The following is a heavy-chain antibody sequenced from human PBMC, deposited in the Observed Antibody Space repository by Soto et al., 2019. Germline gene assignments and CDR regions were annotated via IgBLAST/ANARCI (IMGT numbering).Heavy chain of an antibody. CDR3: ARDYGYSYGAYYYYYGMDV. Sequence: SETLSLTCTVSGGSISSYYWTWIRQPPGKGLEWIGYIYYSGSTNYNPSLKSRVTISVDTSKNQFSLKLSSVTAADTAVYYCARDYGYSYGAYYYYYGMDVWGQGTTVTVSS. J-gene: IGHJ6*02. V-gene: IGHV4-59*01. CDR1: GGSISSYY. CDR2: IYYSGST. D-gene: IGHD5-18*01.